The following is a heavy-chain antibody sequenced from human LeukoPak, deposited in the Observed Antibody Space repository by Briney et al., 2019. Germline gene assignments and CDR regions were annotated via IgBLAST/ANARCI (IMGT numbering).Heavy chain of an antibody. CDR2: IWYDGSNK. J-gene: IGHJ4*02. CDR1: GFTFSSYG. V-gene: IGHV3-33*06. CDR3: AKGGRVGATPEYYFDY. Sequence: QPGRSLRLSCAASGFTFSSYGMHWVRQAPGKGLEWVAVIWYDGSNKYYADSVKGRFTISRDNSKNTLYLQMNSLRAEDTAAYYCAKGGRVGATPEYYFDYWGQGTLVTVSS. D-gene: IGHD1-26*01.